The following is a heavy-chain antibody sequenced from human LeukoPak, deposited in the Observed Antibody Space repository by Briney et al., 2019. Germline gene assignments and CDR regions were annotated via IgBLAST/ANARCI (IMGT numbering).Heavy chain of an antibody. CDR1: AGSLCSYY. D-gene: IGHD1-26*01. J-gene: IGHJ5*01. CDR2: IIHSGST. CDR3: ARGLVGATFRFRAPWFDP. Sequence: SETLSPTCAVYAGSLCSYYRSCIRHPAGKGLEWIGSIIHSGSTNYNPSLKRRVTISADTPTHQTSLKLSSVTAADTAVYYCARGLVGATFRFRAPWFDPWGQGTLVTVSS. V-gene: IGHV4-34*01.